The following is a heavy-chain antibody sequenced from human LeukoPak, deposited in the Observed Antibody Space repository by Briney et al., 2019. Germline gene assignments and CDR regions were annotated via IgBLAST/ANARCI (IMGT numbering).Heavy chain of an antibody. J-gene: IGHJ4*02. D-gene: IGHD2-2*01. CDR1: GYTFTSYY. V-gene: IGHV1-46*01. CDR2: INPSGGST. CDR3: ARVSPSYCSSTSCPPGY. Sequence: ASVRVSCKASGYTFTSYYMHWVRQAPGQGLEWMGIINPSGGSTSYAQKFQGRVTMTRDTSTSTVYMELSSLRSEDTAVYYCARVSPSYCSSTSCPPGYWGQGTLVTVSS.